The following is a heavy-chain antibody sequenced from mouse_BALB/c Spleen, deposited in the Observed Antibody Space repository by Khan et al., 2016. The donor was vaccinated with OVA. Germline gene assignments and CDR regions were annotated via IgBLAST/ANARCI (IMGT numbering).Heavy chain of an antibody. D-gene: IGHD1-1*01. J-gene: IGHJ2*01. V-gene: IGHV1-9*01. Sequence: QVQLQQSGAELMKPGASVKISCKATGFTFSNYWIEWIKQRPGHGLEWIGQILPGSNITNYNEKFKGKATFTAETSSNTAYMQRSSLTSEDSAVYYCSLYGSRGDYWGQGTTVTVSS. CDR2: ILPGSNIT. CDR3: SLYGSRGDY. CDR1: GFTFSNYW.